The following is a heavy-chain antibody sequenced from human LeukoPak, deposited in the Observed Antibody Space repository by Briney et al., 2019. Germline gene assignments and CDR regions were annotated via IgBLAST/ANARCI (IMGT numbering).Heavy chain of an antibody. Sequence: PGGSLRLSCAASGFTFSSYAMSWVRQAPGKGLEWVSAISGSGGSTYYADSVKGRFTISRDNSKNTLYLQMNSLRAEDTAVYYCARGGRDSGDYIWGIGIDYWGQGTLVTVSS. J-gene: IGHJ4*02. CDR2: ISGSGGST. V-gene: IGHV3-23*01. CDR3: ARGGRDSGDYIWGIGIDY. CDR1: GFTFSSYA. D-gene: IGHD4-17*01.